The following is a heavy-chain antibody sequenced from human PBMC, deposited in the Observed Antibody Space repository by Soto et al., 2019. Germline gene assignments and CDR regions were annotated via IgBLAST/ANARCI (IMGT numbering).Heavy chain of an antibody. V-gene: IGHV4-34*01. D-gene: IGHD2-15*01. CDR3: ARGLPTGYCSGVFFFQAEDGIRDTVPVSAFLLNRSSDL. Sequence: GKGLEWIGEINHSGSTNYNPSLKSRVTISVDTSKNQFSLQLSSVTAADTAVYYCARGLPTGYCSGVFFFQAEDGIRDTVPVSAFLLNRSSDL. CDR2: INHSGST. J-gene: IGHJ2*01.